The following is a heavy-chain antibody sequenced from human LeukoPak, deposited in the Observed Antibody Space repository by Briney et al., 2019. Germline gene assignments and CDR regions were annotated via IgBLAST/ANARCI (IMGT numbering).Heavy chain of an antibody. V-gene: IGHV3-74*01. CDR1: GFNFSTYW. Sequence: GGSLRLSCAVSGFNFSTYWMHWVRQAPGKGLVWVSRISRDGTSRTYADSVMGRFTISRDSARNTLYLQMDSLRAEDTAVYYCVRGTSRDYGYGGDDPYWGQGTLVIVSS. CDR2: ISRDGTSR. D-gene: IGHD2-21*02. CDR3: VRGTSRDYGYGGDDPY. J-gene: IGHJ4*02.